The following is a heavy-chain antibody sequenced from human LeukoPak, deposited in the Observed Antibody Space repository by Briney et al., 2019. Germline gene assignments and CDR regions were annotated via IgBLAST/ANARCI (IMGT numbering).Heavy chain of an antibody. CDR2: INPNSGGT. CDR1: GYTFASYP. J-gene: IGHJ4*02. Sequence: GASVKVSCKASGYTFASYPIHWVRQAPGQRLEWMGWINPNSGGTNYAQKFQGRVTMTRDTSVSTAYMELSGLTSDDTAVYYCARDGYTYGQVDYWGQGTQVTVSS. CDR3: ARDGYTYGQVDY. V-gene: IGHV1-2*02. D-gene: IGHD5-18*01.